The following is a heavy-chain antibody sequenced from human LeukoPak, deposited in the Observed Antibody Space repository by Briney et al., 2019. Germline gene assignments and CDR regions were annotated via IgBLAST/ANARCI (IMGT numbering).Heavy chain of an antibody. J-gene: IGHJ4*02. CDR1: GGSISSYY. Sequence: SETLSLTCTVSGGSISSYYWSWIRQPPGKGLEWIGYIYTSGSTNYNPSLKSRVTISVDTSKNHFSLKLSSVTAADTAVYYCARHGRSGYYSFDYWGQGTLVTVSS. V-gene: IGHV4-4*09. CDR3: ARHGRSGYYSFDY. D-gene: IGHD3-3*01. CDR2: IYTSGST.